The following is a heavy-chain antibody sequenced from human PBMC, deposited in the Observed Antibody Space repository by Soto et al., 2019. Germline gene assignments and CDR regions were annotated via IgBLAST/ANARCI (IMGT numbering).Heavy chain of an antibody. Sequence: DVNLLQSGGGSAQPGGSLRLSCATSGFACSTYAMTWVRQVPGRGLEWVSTILPDETGFYTVSVKGRFTISRDNFRGILYLQMNDLWVEDAAIYFCAKDRLPTSGQRFYFDSWGQGSLVTVSS. CDR3: AKDRLPTSGQRFYFDS. CDR1: GFACSTYA. CDR2: ILPDETG. V-gene: IGHV3-23*01. J-gene: IGHJ4*02. D-gene: IGHD2-15*01.